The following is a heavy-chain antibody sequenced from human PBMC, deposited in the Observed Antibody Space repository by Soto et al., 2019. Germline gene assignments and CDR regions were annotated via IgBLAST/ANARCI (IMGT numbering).Heavy chain of an antibody. V-gene: IGHV3-30*18. CDR3: AKTLERRAFDI. Sequence: GGSLRLSCAASGFTLSSYGMHWVRQAPGKGLEWVAVISYDGSNKYYADSVKGRFTISRDNSKNTLYLQMNSLRAEDTAVYYCAKTLERRAFDIWGQGTMVTVSS. CDR1: GFTLSSYG. D-gene: IGHD1-1*01. CDR2: ISYDGSNK. J-gene: IGHJ3*02.